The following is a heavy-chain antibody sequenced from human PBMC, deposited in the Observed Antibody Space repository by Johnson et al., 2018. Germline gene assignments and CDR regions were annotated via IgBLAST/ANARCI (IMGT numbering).Heavy chain of an antibody. Sequence: VQLVESGGGVVQPRRSLRLCCAASGFTFSDYAMHWVRLAPGKGLEWVAVISFDGVNQYYADTVKGRFTISRDNSKNTLFLQMTSLRADDMAVYYCTKVQQTPTIRSRDAFDIWGQGTMVTVSS. CDR2: ISFDGVNQ. CDR1: GFTFSDYA. V-gene: IGHV3-30*18. CDR3: TKVQQTPTIRSRDAFDI. D-gene: IGHD5-24*01. J-gene: IGHJ3*02.